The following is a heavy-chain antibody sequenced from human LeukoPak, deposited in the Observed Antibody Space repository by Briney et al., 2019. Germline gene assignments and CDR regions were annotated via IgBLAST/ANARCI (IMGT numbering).Heavy chain of an antibody. CDR3: ARALEDYSGHDYGLDY. V-gene: IGHV1-46*01. CDR1: GYTLSTYY. CDR2: INPSAGGT. D-gene: IGHD5-12*01. J-gene: IGHJ4*02. Sequence: KASGYTLSTYYMHWVRQAPGQGLDWMGIINPSAGGTSYAQKFPGRVTMTRDTSTSPVYMELSSLRSEDTAVYYCARALEDYSGHDYGLDYWGQGTLVTVSS.